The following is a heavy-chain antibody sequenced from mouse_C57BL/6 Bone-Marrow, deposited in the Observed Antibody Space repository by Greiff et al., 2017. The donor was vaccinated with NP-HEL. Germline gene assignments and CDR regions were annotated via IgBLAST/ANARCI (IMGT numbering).Heavy chain of an antibody. CDR3: ARDLAWFAY. V-gene: IGHV5-9*01. J-gene: IGHJ3*01. Sequence: EVKLVESGGGLVKPGGSLKLSCAASGFTFSSYTMSWVRQTPEKRLEWVATISGGGGNTYYPDSVKGRFTISRDNAKNTLYLQMSSLRAEDTDLDYCARDLAWFAYWGQGTLVTVSA. CDR1: GFTFSSYT. CDR2: ISGGGGNT.